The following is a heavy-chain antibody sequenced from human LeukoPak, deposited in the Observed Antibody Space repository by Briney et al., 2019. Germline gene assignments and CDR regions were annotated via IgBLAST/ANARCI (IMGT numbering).Heavy chain of an antibody. V-gene: IGHV1-18*01. CDR2: ISAYNGNT. D-gene: IGHD4-17*01. Sequence: ASVKVSCKASGYSFTSYGISWVRQAPGQGLEWMGWISAYNGNTDYAQKLQGRVTMTTDTSTSTAYMELRSLRSDDTAVYYCARFLEYGDYWDPSFDYWGQGTLVTVSS. CDR1: GYSFTSYG. CDR3: ARFLEYGDYWDPSFDY. J-gene: IGHJ4*02.